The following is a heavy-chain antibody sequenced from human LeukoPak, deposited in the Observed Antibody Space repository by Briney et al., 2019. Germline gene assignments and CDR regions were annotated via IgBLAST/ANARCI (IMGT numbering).Heavy chain of an antibody. V-gene: IGHV1-69*05. Sequence: SVKVSCKASGGTFSSYAISWGRQAPGQGLEWMGGIIPIFGTANYAQKFQGRVTITTDESTSTAYMELSSLRSEDTAVYYCARVGNYYDSSGYSYYFDYWGQGTLVTVSS. J-gene: IGHJ4*02. D-gene: IGHD3-22*01. CDR3: ARVGNYYDSSGYSYYFDY. CDR2: IIPIFGTA. CDR1: GGTFSSYA.